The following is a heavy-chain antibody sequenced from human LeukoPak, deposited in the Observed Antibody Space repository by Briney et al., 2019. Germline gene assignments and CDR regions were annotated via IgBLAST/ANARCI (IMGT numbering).Heavy chain of an antibody. J-gene: IGHJ4*02. V-gene: IGHV1-69*06. CDR3: ARDNDSRDPPHFDY. Sequence: SVKLSCKASGYTFTSYGIIWVRQAPGQGLEWMGGIIPIFGTTNYARKFRGRVTLTADKSTRTAYMELSSLRSEDTAVYYCARDNDSRDPPHFDYWGQGTLVTVSS. CDR1: GYTFTSYG. D-gene: IGHD3-16*01. CDR2: IIPIFGTT.